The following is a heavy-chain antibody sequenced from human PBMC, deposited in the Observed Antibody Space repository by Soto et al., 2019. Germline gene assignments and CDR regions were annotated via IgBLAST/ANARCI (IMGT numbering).Heavy chain of an antibody. J-gene: IGHJ4*02. CDR2: IYHIGST. D-gene: IGHD6-13*01. Sequence: TSDTLSLTCAVSGGSVSSTNWWSWVRQSPGKGLEWIGDIYHIGSTNYNPSLRGRVTIPVDKSNNQFSLTLKYVTAADTAVYYCARGSTGYSSSWYRYWGQGTLVTVSS. CDR3: ARGSTGYSSSWYRY. V-gene: IGHV4-4*02. CDR1: GGSVSSTNW.